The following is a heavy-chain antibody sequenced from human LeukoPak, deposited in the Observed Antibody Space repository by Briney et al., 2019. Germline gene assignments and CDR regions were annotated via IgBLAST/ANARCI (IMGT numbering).Heavy chain of an antibody. D-gene: IGHD1-26*01. CDR1: GFTCSSYW. Sequence: GGSLRLSCAASGFTCSSYWMHWVRQAPGKGLVWVSRINSDGSRTSYADSVKGRFTISRDNAKNSLYLQMNSLRAEDTAVFYCARDGLATATLHWNFDLWGRGALVTVSS. J-gene: IGHJ2*01. CDR3: ARDGLATATLHWNFDL. V-gene: IGHV3-74*01. CDR2: INSDGSRT.